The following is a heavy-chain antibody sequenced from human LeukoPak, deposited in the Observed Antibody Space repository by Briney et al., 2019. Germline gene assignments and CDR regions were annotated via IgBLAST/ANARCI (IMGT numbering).Heavy chain of an antibody. V-gene: IGHV3-11*01. CDR3: ERDTTNFGY. D-gene: IGHD1-1*01. J-gene: IGHJ4*02. CDR1: GFTFSDFD. Sequence: PGGSLRLSCAASGFTFSDFDMSWIRQAPGKGLEWVSYISSRGTTIYYADSVKGRFTISRDNAKNSLYLQLTSLRAEDTAVYYCERDTTNFGYWGQGTLVTVSS. CDR2: ISSRGTTI.